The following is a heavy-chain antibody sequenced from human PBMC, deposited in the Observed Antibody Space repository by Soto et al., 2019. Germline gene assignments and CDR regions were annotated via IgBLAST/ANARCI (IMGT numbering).Heavy chain of an antibody. CDR1: GFSLSTSGVS. Sequence: QITLRESGPTLVKPTQTLTLTCTFSGFSLSTSGVSVGWIRQPPGKALEWLAFIYWDDDKRYSPSLKSRLTITKDISKNQVVLTVTNMDPVDTATYYCVHSPTITIFGADWGQGTLVTISS. CDR2: IYWDDDK. J-gene: IGHJ4*02. D-gene: IGHD3-3*01. CDR3: VHSPTITIFGAD. V-gene: IGHV2-5*02.